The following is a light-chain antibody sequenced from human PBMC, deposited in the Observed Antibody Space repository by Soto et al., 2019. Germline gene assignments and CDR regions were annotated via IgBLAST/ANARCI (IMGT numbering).Light chain of an antibody. CDR2: KAS. J-gene: IGKJ1*01. CDR3: QQYNRYWT. Sequence: DIQMTQSPSTLSASVGDSVTITCRATQSISNSLAWYQQKPGKAPKLLIYKASSLESGVPSRFSGSGSGTEFTLTITSLQPDDFATYYCQQYNRYWTFGQGTKVEIK. CDR1: QSISNS. V-gene: IGKV1-5*03.